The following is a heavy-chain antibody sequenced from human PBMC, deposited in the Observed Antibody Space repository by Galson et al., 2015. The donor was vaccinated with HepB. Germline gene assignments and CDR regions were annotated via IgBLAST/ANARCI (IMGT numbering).Heavy chain of an antibody. Sequence: SLRLSCAASGFTFSSYWMSWVRQAPGKGLEWVSNIRQGGSEKYYVDSVKGRFTISRDNTKNSLYLQMNSLRAEDTAVYYCARDHIVVVPAATYYYGMDVWGQGTPVTVSS. D-gene: IGHD2-2*01. CDR3: ARDHIVVVPAATYYYGMDV. CDR2: IRQGGSEK. V-gene: IGHV3-7*03. J-gene: IGHJ6*02. CDR1: GFTFSSYW.